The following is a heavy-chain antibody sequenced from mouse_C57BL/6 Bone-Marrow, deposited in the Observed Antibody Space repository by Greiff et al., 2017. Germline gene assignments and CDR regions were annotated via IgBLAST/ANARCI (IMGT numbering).Heavy chain of an antibody. CDR3: TLWVYYAMDY. V-gene: IGHV14-4*01. D-gene: IGHD4-1*01. J-gene: IGHJ4*01. CDR1: GFNIKDDY. CDR2: IDPENGDT. Sequence: VQLQQSGAELVRPGASVKLSCTASGFNIKDDYMHWVKQRPEQGLEWIGWIDPENGDTEYASKFQGKATITEDTSSNTAYLQLSSLTSEDTAVYYCTLWVYYAMDYWGQGTSVTVAS.